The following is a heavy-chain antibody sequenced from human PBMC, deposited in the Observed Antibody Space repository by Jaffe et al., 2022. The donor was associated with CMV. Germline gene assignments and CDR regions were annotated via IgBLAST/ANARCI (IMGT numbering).Heavy chain of an antibody. CDR3: ARDRSRGWYSGSDY. J-gene: IGHJ4*02. Sequence: QVQLVQSGAELKKPGASVKVSCKASGYTFTSYGISWVRQAPGQGLEWMGRIHTYHGNTKSAQKFQGRLIMTTDTSTNTAYMELRSLTSDDTALYYCARDRSRGWYSGSDYWGQGTLVTVSS. D-gene: IGHD6-19*01. CDR1: GYTFTSYG. CDR2: IHTYHGNT. V-gene: IGHV1-18*01.